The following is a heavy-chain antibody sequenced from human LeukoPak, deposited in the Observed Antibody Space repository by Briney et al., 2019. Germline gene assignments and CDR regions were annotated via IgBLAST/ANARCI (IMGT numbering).Heavy chain of an antibody. J-gene: IGHJ3*02. CDR2: IYSGGGT. CDR1: GCTVSSDH. V-gene: IGHV3-66*01. Sequence: AGSLRLSCVASGCTVSSDHMSWVRQAPGKGLEWVSLIYSGGGTYYADSVQGRVTISRDNSKNTVSLQMNTLRAEDTALYYCARASFWPRGFDIWGQGTMVTVSS. D-gene: IGHD2/OR15-2a*01. CDR3: ARASFWPRGFDI.